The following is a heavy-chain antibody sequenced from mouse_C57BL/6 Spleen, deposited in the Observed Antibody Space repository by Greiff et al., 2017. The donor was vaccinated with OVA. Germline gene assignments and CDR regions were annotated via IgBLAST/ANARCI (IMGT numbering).Heavy chain of an antibody. CDR1: GYSITSGYY. CDR3: ARDRRYGDYFDY. CDR2: ISYDGSN. D-gene: IGHD1-1*02. Sequence: EVKLQESGPGLVKPSQSLSLTCSVTGYSITSGYYWNWIRQFPGNKLEWMGYISYDGSNNYNPSLQNRISITRDTSKNQFFLKLNSVTTEDTATYYCARDRRYGDYFDYWGQGTTLTVSS. V-gene: IGHV3-6*01. J-gene: IGHJ2*01.